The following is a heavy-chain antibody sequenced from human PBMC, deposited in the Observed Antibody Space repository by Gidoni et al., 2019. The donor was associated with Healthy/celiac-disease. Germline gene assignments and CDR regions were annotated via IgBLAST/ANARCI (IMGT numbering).Heavy chain of an antibody. CDR3: ARGRIAAAGTNWFDP. CDR2: IITILGTA. V-gene: IGHV1-69*01. Sequence: QVQLVQSGAAVKKPGSSVKVSCKASGATFSSYAISWVRQAPGQGLAWMGGIITILGTANYEQKFQGRVTITADESTSTAYMELSSLRSEDTAGYYCARGRIAAAGTNWFDPWGQGTLVTVSS. J-gene: IGHJ5*02. CDR1: GATFSSYA. D-gene: IGHD6-13*01.